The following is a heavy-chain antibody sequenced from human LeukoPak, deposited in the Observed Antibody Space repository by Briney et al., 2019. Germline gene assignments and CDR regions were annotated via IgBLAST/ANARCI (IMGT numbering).Heavy chain of an antibody. CDR2: IKEDGSER. D-gene: IGHD3-3*01. CDR3: AKGLSVTILGSFDY. Sequence: GGSLRLSCEGSAFIFSGHWMNWVRQTPGKGLEWVASIKEDGSERQYVDSVKGRFSISRDNTKGSLFLQLNSLRAEDTAVYYCAKGLSVTILGSFDYWGQGTLVTVSS. V-gene: IGHV3-7*03. CDR1: AFIFSGHW. J-gene: IGHJ4*02.